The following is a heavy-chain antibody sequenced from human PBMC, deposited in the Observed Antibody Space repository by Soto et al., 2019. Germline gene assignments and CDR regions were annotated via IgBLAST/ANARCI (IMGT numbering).Heavy chain of an antibody. V-gene: IGHV3-30*03. D-gene: IGHD3-22*01. Sequence: QVQLVDSGGGVVQTGRSLRLSCAASGFTFSSYGMQWVRQAPGKGLEWVAHISYDGSKTYYADSVKGRFSISRDNSKNTLYLQMNSLRVEGTAVYYCVGGYYYGDYWGQGTLVTVSS. CDR1: GFTFSSYG. CDR2: ISYDGSKT. J-gene: IGHJ4*02. CDR3: VGGYYYGDY.